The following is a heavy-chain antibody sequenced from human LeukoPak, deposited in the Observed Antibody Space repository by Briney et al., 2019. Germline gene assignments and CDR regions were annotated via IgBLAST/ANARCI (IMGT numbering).Heavy chain of an antibody. J-gene: IGHJ4*02. CDR1: GGSISSSSYY. V-gene: IGHV4-39*07. D-gene: IGHD3-10*01. CDR2: IYYSGST. CDR3: ASLSGSGSYPFDY. Sequence: SSETLSLTCTVSGGSISSSSYYWGWLRQPPGKGLEWIGSIYYSGSTYYNPSLKSRVTISVGTSKNQFSLKLSSVTAADTAVYYCASLSGSGSYPFDYWGQGTLVTVSS.